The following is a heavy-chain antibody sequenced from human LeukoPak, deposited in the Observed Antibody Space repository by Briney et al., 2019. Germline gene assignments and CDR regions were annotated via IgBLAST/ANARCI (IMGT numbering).Heavy chain of an antibody. V-gene: IGHV3-21*01. J-gene: IGHJ4*02. Sequence: GGSLRLSCAASGFTFSSYSMNWVRQAPGKGLEWVSSISSSSSYIYYADSVKGRFTISRDSSKNTLFLQMNSLRAEDTAVYYCASGGFSYYFDYWGQGTLVTVSS. CDR2: ISSSSSYI. CDR1: GFTFSSYS. CDR3: ASGGFSYYFDY. D-gene: IGHD3-16*01.